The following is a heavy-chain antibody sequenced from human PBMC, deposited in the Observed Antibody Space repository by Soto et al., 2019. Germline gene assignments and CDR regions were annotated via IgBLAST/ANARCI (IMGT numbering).Heavy chain of an antibody. V-gene: IGHV1-18*01. J-gene: IGHJ6*02. D-gene: IGHD2-2*01. CDR2: ISAYNGNT. CDR3: ARDVGPVPAATYYYYGMDV. Sequence: ASVKVSCKASGYTFTSYGISWVRQAPGQGLEWMGWISAYNGNTNYAQKLQGRVTMTTDTSTSTAYMELRSLRSDDTAVYYCARDVGPVPAATYYYYGMDVWGQGTTVTVSS. CDR1: GYTFTSYG.